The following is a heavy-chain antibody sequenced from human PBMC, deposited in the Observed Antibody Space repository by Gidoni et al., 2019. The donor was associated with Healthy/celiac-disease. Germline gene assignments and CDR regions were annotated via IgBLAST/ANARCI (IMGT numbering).Heavy chain of an antibody. D-gene: IGHD3-22*01. V-gene: IGHV1-2*04. J-gene: IGHJ4*02. CDR1: GYPFTGYY. CDR3: ARGDSSGYYYGPDY. CDR2: INPNRGGT. Sequence: QVQLVQSGAEVKNPGASLKVSCKASGYPFTGYYMHWVRQAPGQGLEWMGWINPNRGGTNYAQKFQGWVTMTRDTSISTAYMELSRLRSDDTAVYYCARGDSSGYYYGPDYWGQGTLVTVSS.